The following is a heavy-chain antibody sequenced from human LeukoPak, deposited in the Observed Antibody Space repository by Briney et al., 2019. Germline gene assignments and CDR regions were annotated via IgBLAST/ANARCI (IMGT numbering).Heavy chain of an antibody. V-gene: IGHV3-53*01. D-gene: IGHD4-23*01. CDR3: ARRGDGGRSFDY. Sequence: GGSLRLSCAASGFTVSGSYMNWVRQAPGKGLEWVSLIYGGGNTYHSDSVKGRFTISRDDSKNTLYLQMNSLRAEDTAVYYCARRGDGGRSFDYWGQGTLVTVSS. J-gene: IGHJ4*02. CDR1: GFTVSGSY. CDR2: IYGGGNT.